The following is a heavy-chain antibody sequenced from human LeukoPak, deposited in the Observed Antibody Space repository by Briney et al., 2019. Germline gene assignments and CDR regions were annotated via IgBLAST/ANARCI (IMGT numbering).Heavy chain of an antibody. D-gene: IGHD3-16*01. Sequence: ASETLSLTCTVSGYSISSGYYWGWIRQPPGKGLEWIATIYHSGSTYYNPSLKSRVTISVDTSKNQFSLKLTSVTAADTAVYYCARDLALNWFYSWGQGTLVTVSS. CDR1: GYSISSGYY. CDR3: ARDLALNWFYS. V-gene: IGHV4-38-2*02. J-gene: IGHJ5*01. CDR2: IYHSGST.